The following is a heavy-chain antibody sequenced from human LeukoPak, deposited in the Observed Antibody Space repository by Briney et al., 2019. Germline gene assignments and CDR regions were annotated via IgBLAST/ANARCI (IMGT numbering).Heavy chain of an antibody. V-gene: IGHV3-23*01. CDR3: AKDAYYDIAEY. Sequence: RGSLRLSCAASGFTFSSYSMNWVRQAPGKGLEWVSSITSSGDRTFYADSVRGRFTISRDNSRSTLYLQMDSLRAEDTAVYYCAKDAYYDIAEYWGQGTLVTVSS. CDR2: ITSSGDRT. CDR1: GFTFSSYS. D-gene: IGHD3-9*01. J-gene: IGHJ4*02.